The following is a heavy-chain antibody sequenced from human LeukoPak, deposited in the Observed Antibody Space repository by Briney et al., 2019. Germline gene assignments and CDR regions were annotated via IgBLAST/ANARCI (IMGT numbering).Heavy chain of an antibody. V-gene: IGHV1-2*02. CDR2: INPNSGGT. D-gene: IGHD5-12*01. CDR1: GYTFTVYY. J-gene: IGHJ4*02. CDR3: ARDRGYSGYDFDY. Sequence: GASVTVSCKASGYTFTVYYMHWVRQAPGQGLEWMGWINPNSGGTNYAQKFQGRVTMTRDTSISTAYMELSRLRSDDTAVYYCARDRGYSGYDFDYWGQGTLVTVSS.